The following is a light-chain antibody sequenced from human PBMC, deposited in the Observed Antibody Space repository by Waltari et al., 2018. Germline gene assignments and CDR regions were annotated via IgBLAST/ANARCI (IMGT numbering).Light chain of an antibody. CDR3: QSYDPSLSVV. J-gene: IGLJ2*01. CDR1: GSNIGAGYD. Sequence: QSVLTQPPSVSGAPGQRVAISCTGSGSNIGAGYDVHWYQQHPGKAPKLLIYGGNNRPLGVPDRFSGSQFGTSASLAITGLQAEDEADYYCQSYDPSLSVVFGGGTKLTVL. V-gene: IGLV1-40*01. CDR2: GGN.